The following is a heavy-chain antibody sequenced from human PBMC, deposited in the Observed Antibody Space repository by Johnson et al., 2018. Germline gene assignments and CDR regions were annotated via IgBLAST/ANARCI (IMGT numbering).Heavy chain of an antibody. V-gene: IGHV3-9*01. CDR1: GFTFDDYG. Sequence: VQLVQSGGGVVQXGRSXRLXCAASGFTFDDYGMPWVRQAPGKGLEWVSGISWNSGSIGYAESVKGRFTISRDNAKNAMYLQMNSLRAEDTAGYYCAREGAIDFGSGYYNSGPPDAFDIWGQGTMVTVSS. CDR3: AREGAIDFGSGYYNSGPPDAFDI. CDR2: ISWNSGSI. D-gene: IGHD3-3*01. J-gene: IGHJ3*02.